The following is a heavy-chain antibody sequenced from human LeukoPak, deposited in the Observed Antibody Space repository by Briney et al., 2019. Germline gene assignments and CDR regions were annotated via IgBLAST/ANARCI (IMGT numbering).Heavy chain of an antibody. V-gene: IGHV3-23*01. J-gene: IGHJ4*02. CDR1: GFTFSSYG. Sequence: GGSLRLSCAASGFTFSSYGMSWVRQAPGKGLEWVSAISGSGDSTNYADSVKGRFTISRDNAKNSLYLQMNSLRAEDTAVYYCARENARFGERTYYFDYWGQGTLVTVSS. CDR3: ARENARFGERTYYFDY. CDR2: ISGSGDST. D-gene: IGHD3-10*01.